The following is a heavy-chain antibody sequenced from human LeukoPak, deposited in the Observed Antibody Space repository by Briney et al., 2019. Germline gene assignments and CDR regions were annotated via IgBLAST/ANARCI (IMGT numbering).Heavy chain of an antibody. CDR2: ISSSSSTI. CDR1: GLTFSSYS. J-gene: IGHJ6*02. D-gene: IGHD2-2*01. CDR3: AREGYCSSTSCPYYYYYGMDV. Sequence: GGSLRLSCAASGLTFSSYSMNWVRQAPGKGLEWVSYISSSSSTIYYADSVKGRFTISRDNAKNSLYLQMNSLRDEDTAVYHCAREGYCSSTSCPYYYYYGMDVWGQGTTVTVSS. V-gene: IGHV3-48*02.